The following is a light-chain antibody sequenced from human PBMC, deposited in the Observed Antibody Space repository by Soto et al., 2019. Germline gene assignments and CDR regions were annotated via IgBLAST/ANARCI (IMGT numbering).Light chain of an antibody. CDR3: SSYTSISTCV. Sequence: QLVLTQPASVSGSPGQSITISCTRTSSDVGSYNYVSWYQQHPGEAPKLIIYDVSSRPSGVSNRFSGSKSGNTASLTISGLQAEDEADYYCSSYTSISTCVFGTGTKVTVL. J-gene: IGLJ1*01. CDR1: SSDVGSYNY. V-gene: IGLV2-14*01. CDR2: DVS.